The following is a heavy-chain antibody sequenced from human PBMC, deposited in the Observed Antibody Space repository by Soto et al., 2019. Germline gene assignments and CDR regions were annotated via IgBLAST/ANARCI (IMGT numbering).Heavy chain of an antibody. CDR3: ARVHVMVVAGSTFDY. CDR2: IYHGGTT. D-gene: IGHD6-19*01. J-gene: IGHJ4*01. Sequence: SETLSLTCTFSCYSISSGSYWAWIRQPPGKGPEWIASIYHGGTTFYNPSLKSRITISVDTSNNQFSLKLTSVTAADTAVYYCARVHVMVVAGSTFDYWGHGTLVTVSS. CDR1: CYSISSGSY. V-gene: IGHV4-38-2*02.